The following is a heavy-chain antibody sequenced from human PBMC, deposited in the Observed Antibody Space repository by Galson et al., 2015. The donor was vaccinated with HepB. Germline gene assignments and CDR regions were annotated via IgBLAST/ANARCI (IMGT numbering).Heavy chain of an antibody. CDR2: IIPIFGTA. V-gene: IGHV1-69*13. J-gene: IGHJ4*02. Sequence: SVKVSCKASGGTFSSYAISWVRQAPGQGLEWMGGIIPIFGTANYAQKFQGRVTITADESTSTAYMELSSLRSEDTAVYYCARESRYDFWSGYRFTLGYFDYWGQGTLVTVSS. D-gene: IGHD3-3*01. CDR3: ARESRYDFWSGYRFTLGYFDY. CDR1: GGTFSSYA.